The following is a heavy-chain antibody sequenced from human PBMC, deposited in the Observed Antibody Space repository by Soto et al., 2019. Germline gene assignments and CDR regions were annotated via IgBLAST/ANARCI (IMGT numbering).Heavy chain of an antibody. V-gene: IGHV3-23*01. Sequence: EVQLLESGGGLVRPGGSLRLSCAASGFSFRIHSMTWVRQAPGRGLEWVSGISGSGGSTHYAASVRGRFIISRENSVDSLYLQMNNLRAEDTAVYYCAKVYNDDWSHFDFRGQGTLVTVSS. CDR1: GFSFRIHS. CDR2: ISGSGGST. CDR3: AKVYNDDWSHFDF. D-gene: IGHD3-9*01. J-gene: IGHJ4*02.